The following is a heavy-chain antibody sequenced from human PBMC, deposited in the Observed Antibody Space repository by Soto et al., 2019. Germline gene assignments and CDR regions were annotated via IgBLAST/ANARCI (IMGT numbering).Heavy chain of an antibody. CDR2: ISSSSSYI. CDR1: GFTFSSYS. CDR3: ARDLDRYFDWRDAFDI. D-gene: IGHD3-9*01. Sequence: EVQLVESGGGLVKPGGSLRLSCAASGFTFSSYSMNWVRQAPGKGLEWVSSISSSSSYIYYADSVKGRFTISRDNAKNSLYLQMNCLRAEDTAVYYCARDLDRYFDWRDAFDIWGQGTMVTVSS. J-gene: IGHJ3*02. V-gene: IGHV3-21*01.